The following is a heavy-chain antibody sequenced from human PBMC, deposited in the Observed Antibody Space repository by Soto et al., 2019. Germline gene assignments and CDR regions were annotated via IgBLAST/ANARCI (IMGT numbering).Heavy chain of an antibody. CDR1: GGTFSSYA. Sequence: ASVKVSCKASGGTFSSYAISWVRQAPGQRLEWMGWINAVIGITKYSQKFQGRVTITRDTSASTAYMELSSLRSEDTAVYYCASSWYGDNWFDPWGQGTLVTVSS. D-gene: IGHD6-13*01. J-gene: IGHJ5*02. CDR2: INAVIGIT. V-gene: IGHV1-3*01. CDR3: ASSWYGDNWFDP.